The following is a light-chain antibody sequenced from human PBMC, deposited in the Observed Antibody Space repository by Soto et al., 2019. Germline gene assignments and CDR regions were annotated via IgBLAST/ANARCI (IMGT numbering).Light chain of an antibody. V-gene: IGKV1-39*01. CDR2: GAS. J-gene: IGKJ4*01. CDR3: QQNFSPSVT. CDR1: QDINVY. Sequence: DIQMTQSPSSLSASVGDRLTIACRATQDINVYLSWYQKKPGRAPDLLIYGASNLHVGVPLRFSGSGSGTDFTLTITDLQPEDFATCYCQQNFSPSVTFGGATTVEIK.